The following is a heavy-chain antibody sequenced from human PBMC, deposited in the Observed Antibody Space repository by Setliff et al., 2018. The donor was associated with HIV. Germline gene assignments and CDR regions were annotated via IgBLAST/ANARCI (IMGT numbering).Heavy chain of an antibody. Sequence: SETLSLTCSVSGDFISSGSCYWSWIRLPAGKGLEWIGQIHTTGSTNYNPSLKSRVTISMDTSKNQFSLNLNSVTATDTAVYYCAKRTFGSGRLDPWGQGTLVTVSS. V-gene: IGHV4-61*09. CDR1: GDFISSGSCY. CDR2: IHTTGST. D-gene: IGHD3-16*01. CDR3: AKRTFGSGRLDP. J-gene: IGHJ5*02.